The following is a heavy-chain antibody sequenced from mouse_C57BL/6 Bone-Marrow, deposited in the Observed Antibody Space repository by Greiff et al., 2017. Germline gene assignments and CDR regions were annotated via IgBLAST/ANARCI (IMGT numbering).Heavy chain of an antibody. D-gene: IGHD1-2*01. CDR2: INPSSGYT. V-gene: IGHV1-7*01. CDR1: GYTFTSYW. J-gene: IGHJ3*01. CDR3: ARWSLRRGFAY. Sequence: QVQLQQSGADLAKPGASVKLSCKASGYTFTSYWMPWVKQRPGQGLEWIGYINPSSGYTKYNQKFKDKATLTADKSSSTAYMQLSSLTYEDSAVCYCARWSLRRGFAYWGQGTLVTVSA.